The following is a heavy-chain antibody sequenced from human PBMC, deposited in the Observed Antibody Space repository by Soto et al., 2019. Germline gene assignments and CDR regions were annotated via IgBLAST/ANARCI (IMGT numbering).Heavy chain of an antibody. CDR2: ISYDGNNK. CDR3: ARARLDTPALDY. Sequence: QVQLVESGGGVVQPGRSLRLSCAASGFTFSIYAMHWVRQAPGKGLGWVAVISYDGNNKYYADYVKGRFAISRDNSRNTLYLQMNSLRAEDTAVYYCARARLDTPALDYWGQGTLVTVSS. CDR1: GFTFSIYA. D-gene: IGHD2-2*01. J-gene: IGHJ4*02. V-gene: IGHV3-30*09.